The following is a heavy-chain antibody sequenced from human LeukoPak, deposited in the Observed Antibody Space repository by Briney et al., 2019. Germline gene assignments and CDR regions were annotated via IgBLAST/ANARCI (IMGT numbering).Heavy chain of an antibody. CDR2: IYSGGST. CDR3: ARDGLGNYYYGMDV. V-gene: IGHV3-53*01. J-gene: IGHJ6*02. D-gene: IGHD7-27*01. Sequence: PGGSLRLSCAASGFTVSSNYMSWVRQAPGKGLEWVSVIYSGGSTYYADSVKGRFTISRDNSKNTLYLQMNSLRAEDTAVYYCARDGLGNYYYGMDVWGQGTTVTVSS. CDR1: GFTVSSNY.